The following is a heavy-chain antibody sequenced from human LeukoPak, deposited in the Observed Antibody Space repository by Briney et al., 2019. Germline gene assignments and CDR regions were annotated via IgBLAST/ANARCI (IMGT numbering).Heavy chain of an antibody. CDR2: LSSSGGDT. V-gene: IGHV3-23*01. Sequence: SGGSLRLSCAASGFTFSNYAMSWVRQAPAKGLEWVSALSSSGGDTFYADSVKGRFTISRDTSKNTLYLQMYSLRAEDTAVYYCARGRRDDILTGYYLMIWGQGTMVTVSS. D-gene: IGHD3-9*01. CDR1: GFTFSNYA. J-gene: IGHJ3*02. CDR3: ARGRRDDILTGYYLMI.